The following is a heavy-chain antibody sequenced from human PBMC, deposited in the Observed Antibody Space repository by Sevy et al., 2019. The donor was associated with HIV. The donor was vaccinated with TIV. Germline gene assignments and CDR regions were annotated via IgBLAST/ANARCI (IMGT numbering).Heavy chain of an antibody. D-gene: IGHD2-21*02. Sequence: ASVKVSCKPSGYTFSGYYIHWVRQAPGQGLERMGWINPKSGGTNYAQKFQGRVTMTRDTSISTAYMELSRLRSDDTAVYYCARGGESLPYCGGDCYPDYWGQGTLVTVSS. CDR3: ARGGESLPYCGGDCYPDY. CDR2: INPKSGGT. CDR1: GYTFSGYY. V-gene: IGHV1-2*02. J-gene: IGHJ4*02.